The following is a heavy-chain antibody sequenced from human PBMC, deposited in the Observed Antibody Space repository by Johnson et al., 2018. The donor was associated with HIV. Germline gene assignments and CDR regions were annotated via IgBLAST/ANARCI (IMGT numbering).Heavy chain of an antibody. Sequence: QVLLVESGGGVVQPGRSLRLSCAASGFTFSSYGMHWVRQAPGKGLEWVAVISYDGSNKYYADSVKGRFTISRDNAKNSLYLQMNSLRAEDTAVYYCARTARRYFVDAFDIWGQGTMVTVSS. V-gene: IGHV3-30*03. CDR3: ARTARRYFVDAFDI. J-gene: IGHJ3*02. CDR2: ISYDGSNK. D-gene: IGHD3-9*01. CDR1: GFTFSSYG.